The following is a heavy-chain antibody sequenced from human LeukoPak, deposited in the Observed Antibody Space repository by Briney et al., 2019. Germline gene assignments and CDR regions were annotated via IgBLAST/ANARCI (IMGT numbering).Heavy chain of an antibody. CDR1: GFTFSGSA. Sequence: PGGSLRLSCAASGFTFSGSAAHWVRQASGKGLEWVGRIRSKADSYATAYAASVKGRFTISRDDSKNTAYLQMNSLKTEDTAVYYCTRRGNSYNDAFDIWGQGTMVTVSS. CDR3: TRRGNSYNDAFDI. CDR2: IRSKADSYAT. J-gene: IGHJ3*02. D-gene: IGHD5-18*01. V-gene: IGHV3-73*01.